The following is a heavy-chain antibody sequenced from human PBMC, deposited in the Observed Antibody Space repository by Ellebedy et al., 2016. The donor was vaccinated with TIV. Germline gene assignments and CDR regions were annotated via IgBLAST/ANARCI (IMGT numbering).Heavy chain of an antibody. V-gene: IGHV4-39*01. CDR2: IYFSGST. CDR1: GGSISSSSYY. Sequence: MPSETLSLTCTVSGGSISSSSYYWGWIRQPPGKGLEWIGSIYFSGSTYYNPSLKGRVTIFLDMSKNQFALKLSSVTAAETAVYHCARNHWGYDYPIAVSGFIFPPLFDYWGQGTLVTVSS. J-gene: IGHJ4*02. D-gene: IGHD6-19*01. CDR3: ARNHWGYDYPIAVSGFIFPPLFDY.